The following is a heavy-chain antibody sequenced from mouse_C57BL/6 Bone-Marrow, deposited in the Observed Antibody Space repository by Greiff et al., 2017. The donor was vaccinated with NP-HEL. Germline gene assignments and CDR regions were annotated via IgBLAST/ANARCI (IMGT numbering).Heavy chain of an antibody. CDR2: IYPGSGST. CDR1: GYTFTSYW. Sequence: QVQLQQPGAELVKPGASVKMSCKASGYTFTSYWITWVKQRPGQGLEWIGDIYPGSGSTNYNEKFKSKATLTVDTSSSTAYMQLSSLTSEDSAVYYCASQYYGSSYECFDVWGTGTTVTVSS. V-gene: IGHV1-55*01. J-gene: IGHJ1*03. CDR3: ASQYYGSSYECFDV. D-gene: IGHD1-1*01.